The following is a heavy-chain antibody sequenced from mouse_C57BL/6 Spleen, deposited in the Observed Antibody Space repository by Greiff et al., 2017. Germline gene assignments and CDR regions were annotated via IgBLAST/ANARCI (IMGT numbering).Heavy chain of an antibody. V-gene: IGHV1-54*01. CDR1: GYAFTNYL. CDR2: INPGSGGT. D-gene: IGHD1-1*01. CDR3: ARGPSTVGRYWYFDV. Sequence: VKLMESGAELVRPGTSVKVSCKASGYAFTNYLIEWVKQRPGQGLEWIGVINPGSGGTNYNEKFKGKATLTADKSSSTAYMQLSSLTSEDSAVYFCARGPSTVGRYWYFDVWGTGTTVTVSS. J-gene: IGHJ1*03.